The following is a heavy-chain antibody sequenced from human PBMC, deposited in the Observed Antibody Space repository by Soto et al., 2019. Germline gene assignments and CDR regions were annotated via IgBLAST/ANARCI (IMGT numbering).Heavy chain of an antibody. J-gene: IGHJ4*02. D-gene: IGHD4-17*01. Sequence: EVQLVESGGGLVQPGGSLRLSCAASGFTFSSYWMHWVRQAPGKGLVWVSRINSDGSSTSYADSVKGRFTISRDNAKNTLYLQMNSLRAENTAAYNCTSNGYDYGDYVVDHWGQGTLVSVSS. CDR3: TSNGYDYGDYVVDH. CDR2: INSDGSST. CDR1: GFTFSSYW. V-gene: IGHV3-74*01.